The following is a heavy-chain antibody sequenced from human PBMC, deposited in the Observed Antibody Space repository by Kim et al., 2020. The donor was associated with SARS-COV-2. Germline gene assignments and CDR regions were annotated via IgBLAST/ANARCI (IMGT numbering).Heavy chain of an antibody. Sequence: ASVKVSCKASGYTFTSYAMHWVRQAPGQRLEWMGWIYAGNGNTKYSQKFQGRVTITRDTSASTAYMELSSLRSEDTAVYYCAREFDYYDSSGYSYYFDYWGQGTLVTVSS. V-gene: IGHV1-3*01. CDR2: IYAGNGNT. J-gene: IGHJ4*02. D-gene: IGHD3-22*01. CDR3: AREFDYYDSSGYSYYFDY. CDR1: GYTFTSYA.